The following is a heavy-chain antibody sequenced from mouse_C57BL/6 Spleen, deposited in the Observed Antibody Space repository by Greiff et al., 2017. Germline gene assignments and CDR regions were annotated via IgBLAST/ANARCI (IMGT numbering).Heavy chain of an antibody. Sequence: EVKVEESGGGLVQPGGSMKLSCVASGFTFSNYWMNWVRQSPEKGLEWVAQIRLKSDNYATHYAESVKGRFTISRDDSKSSVYLQMNNLRAEDTGIYYCTGGSNLDYWGQGTTLTVSS. CDR3: TGGSNLDY. CDR2: IRLKSDNYAT. D-gene: IGHD2-5*01. V-gene: IGHV6-3*01. J-gene: IGHJ2*01. CDR1: GFTFSNYW.